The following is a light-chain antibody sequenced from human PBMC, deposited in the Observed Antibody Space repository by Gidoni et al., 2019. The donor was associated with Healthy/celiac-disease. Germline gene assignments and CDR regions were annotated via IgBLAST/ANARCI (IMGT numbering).Light chain of an antibody. CDR2: DAS. V-gene: IGKV1-33*01. CDR1: QDISTY. Sequence: DIQLTQSPSSLSASVGDRVTIACQASQDISTYLNWYQQKPGKAPKLLIYDASNLETGVPSRFSGSGSGTDFSFTISSLQPEDIATYYCQQYDNRLGTFGQGTKREIK. CDR3: QQYDNRLGT. J-gene: IGKJ2*01.